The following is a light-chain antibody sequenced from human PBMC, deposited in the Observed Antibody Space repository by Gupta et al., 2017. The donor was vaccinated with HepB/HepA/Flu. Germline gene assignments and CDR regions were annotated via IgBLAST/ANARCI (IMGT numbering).Light chain of an antibody. CDR1: SSNIGSNY. Sequence: QSVLPPPPSASGTPGQRVTISCSGSSSNIGSNYVYWYQQYPGTAPKLLIYRNNQRPSGVPDRFSGSKSGTSASLAISGLRADDEADYYCAAWDDSLSGYVFGNGTNVTVL. V-gene: IGLV1-47*01. J-gene: IGLJ1*01. CDR2: RNN. CDR3: AAWDDSLSGYV.